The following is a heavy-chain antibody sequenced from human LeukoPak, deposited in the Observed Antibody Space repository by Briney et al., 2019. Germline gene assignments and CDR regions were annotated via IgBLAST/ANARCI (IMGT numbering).Heavy chain of an antibody. D-gene: IGHD3-22*01. Sequence: SETLSLTCTVSGGSIISNYWSWIRQSAGTGLEWIGRTYGSGITDYNPSLKSRVTMSLDTSRKQFSLRLTSVTAADTAVYYCARLKFYDSTGYSPGYYMDVWGKGTTVSVFS. CDR1: GGSIISNY. J-gene: IGHJ6*03. CDR2: TYGSGIT. CDR3: ARLKFYDSTGYSPGYYMDV. V-gene: IGHV4-4*07.